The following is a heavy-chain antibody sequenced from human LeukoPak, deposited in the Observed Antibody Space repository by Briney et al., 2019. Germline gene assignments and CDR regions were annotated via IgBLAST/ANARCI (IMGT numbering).Heavy chain of an antibody. D-gene: IGHD2-2*01. J-gene: IGHJ4*02. CDR1: GGSISSGSYY. CDR2: IYYSGST. Sequence: SQTLSLTCTVSGGSISSGSYYWSWIRQPPGKGLEWIGYIYYSGSTNYNPSLKSRVTISVDTSKNQFSLKLSSVTAADTAVYYCARVMTGSPIVVVPAALDYWGQGTLVTVSS. V-gene: IGHV4-61*01. CDR3: ARVMTGSPIVVVPAALDY.